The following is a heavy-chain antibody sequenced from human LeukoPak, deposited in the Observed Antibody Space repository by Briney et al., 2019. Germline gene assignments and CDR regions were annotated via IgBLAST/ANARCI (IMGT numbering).Heavy chain of an antibody. D-gene: IGHD2-21*02. Sequence: PGGSLRLSCAASGFTFSDHYMDWVRQAPGEGLEWVGRSRNKANSYTTEYAASVKGRFTISRDVSKDSLYLQMNSLKTEDTAVYYCARAGLVVVTAKKSDAFDVWGQGTMVTDSS. CDR1: GFTFSDHY. J-gene: IGHJ3*01. CDR3: ARAGLVVVTAKKSDAFDV. CDR2: SRNKANSYTT. V-gene: IGHV3-72*01.